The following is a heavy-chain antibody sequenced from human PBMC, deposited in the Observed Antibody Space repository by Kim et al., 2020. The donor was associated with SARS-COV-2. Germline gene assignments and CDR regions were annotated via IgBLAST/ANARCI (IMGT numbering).Heavy chain of an antibody. CDR2: INHSGST. Sequence: SETLSLTCAVYGGSFSGYYWSWIRQPPGKGLEWIGEINHSGSTNYNPSLKSRVTISVDTSKNQFSLKLSSVTAADTAVYYCARVRIAAAGTGYFDDWGQGTLVTVSS. J-gene: IGHJ4*02. D-gene: IGHD6-13*01. CDR1: GGSFSGYY. V-gene: IGHV4-34*01. CDR3: ARVRIAAAGTGYFDD.